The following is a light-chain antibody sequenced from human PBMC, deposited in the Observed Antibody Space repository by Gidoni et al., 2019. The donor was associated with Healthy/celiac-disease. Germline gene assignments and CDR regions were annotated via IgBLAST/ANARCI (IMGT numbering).Light chain of an antibody. V-gene: IGLV4-69*01. CDR1: SGPRSYA. CDR3: QTWGTGSVV. CDR2: LHSDGSH. J-gene: IGLJ2*01. Sequence: QLVLTQSPSASASLGASVKLTGTLSSGPRSYAIAWHQQQPEKGPRYLMKLHSDGSHSKGDGIPDRFSGSSSGAERYLTISSLQSEDEADYYCQTWGTGSVVFGGGTKLTVL.